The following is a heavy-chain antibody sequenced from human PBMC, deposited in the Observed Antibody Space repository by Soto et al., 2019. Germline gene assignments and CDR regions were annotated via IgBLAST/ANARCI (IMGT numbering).Heavy chain of an antibody. Sequence: QVQLQQWGAGLLKPSETLSLTCAVYGGSFSGYYWSWIRQPPGKGLEWIGEINHSGRTNYNPSLKSRVTISVDTSKNQFSLKLSSVTAADTAVYYCARGPGSSRGYYYYYMDVWGKGTTVTVAS. CDR2: INHSGRT. D-gene: IGHD6-6*01. CDR3: ARGPGSSRGYYYYYMDV. V-gene: IGHV4-34*01. CDR1: GGSFSGYY. J-gene: IGHJ6*03.